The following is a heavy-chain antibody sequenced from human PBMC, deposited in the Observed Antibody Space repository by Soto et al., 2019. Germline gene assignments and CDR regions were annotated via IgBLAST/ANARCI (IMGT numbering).Heavy chain of an antibody. D-gene: IGHD6-19*01. Sequence: SETLSLTCTVSGGSISSSSYYWGWIRQPPGKWLEWIGSIYYSGSTYYNPSLKSRVTISVDTSKNQFSLKLSSVSAADTVVYYCASQAGFYYYYGMDVWGQGTTVT. J-gene: IGHJ6*02. CDR2: IYYSGST. CDR3: ASQAGFYYYYGMDV. CDR1: GGSISSSSYY. V-gene: IGHV4-39*01.